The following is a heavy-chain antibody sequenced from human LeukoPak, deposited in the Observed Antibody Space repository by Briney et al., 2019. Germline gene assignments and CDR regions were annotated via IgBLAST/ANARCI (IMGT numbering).Heavy chain of an antibody. CDR2: ISGSGGST. CDR1: GFTFSSYA. J-gene: IGHJ6*04. V-gene: IGHV3-23*01. D-gene: IGHD3-10*01. Sequence: GGSLRLSCAASGFTFSSYAMSWVRQPPGKGLEWVSAISGSGGSTYYADSVKGRFTISRDNSKNTLYLQMNSLRAEDTAVYYCAKTMVRGVIPYYGMDVWGKGTTVTVSS. CDR3: AKTMVRGVIPYYGMDV.